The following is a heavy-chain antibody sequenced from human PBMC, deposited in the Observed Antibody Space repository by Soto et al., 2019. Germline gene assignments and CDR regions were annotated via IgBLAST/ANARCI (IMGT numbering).Heavy chain of an antibody. CDR1: GFTFSSYA. CDR2: ISYDGSNK. D-gene: IGHD4-17*01. J-gene: IGHJ6*02. CDR3: AREAIRGPYYYGMDV. V-gene: IGHV3-30-3*01. Sequence: QVQLVESGGGVVQPGRSLRLSCAASGFTFSSYAMHWVRQAPGKGLEWVAVISYDGSNKYYADSVKGRFTISRDNSKNTLYLQMNSLRAEDTAVYYCAREAIRGPYYYGMDVWGQGTTVTASS.